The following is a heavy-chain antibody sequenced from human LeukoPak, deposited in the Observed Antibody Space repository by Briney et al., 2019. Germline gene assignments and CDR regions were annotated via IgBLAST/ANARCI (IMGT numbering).Heavy chain of an antibody. CDR1: GGSISSGSYY. CDR2: IYTSGST. J-gene: IGHJ5*02. Sequence: PSETLSLTCTVSGGSISSGSYYWSWIRQPAGKGLEWIGRIYTSGSTNYNPSLKSRVTISVDTSKNQFSLKLSSVTAADTAVYYCARGGPSYYYDSSGYPDNWFDPWGQGTPVTVSS. D-gene: IGHD3-22*01. CDR3: ARGGPSYYYDSSGYPDNWFDP. V-gene: IGHV4-61*02.